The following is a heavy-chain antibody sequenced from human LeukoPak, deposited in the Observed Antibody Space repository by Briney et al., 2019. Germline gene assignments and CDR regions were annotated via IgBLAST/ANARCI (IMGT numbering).Heavy chain of an antibody. CDR1: GFTFTSSA. V-gene: IGHV1-58*02. CDR2: IVVGSGNT. CDR3: AAIPYYDYGGIYYFDC. J-gene: IGHJ4*02. Sequence: ASVKVSCKASGFTFTSSAMQWVRQARGQRLEWIGWIVVGSGNTNYAQKFQERVTITRDMSTSTAYVELSSLRSEDTAVYYCAAIPYYDYGGIYYFDCWGQGTLVTVSS. D-gene: IGHD4/OR15-4a*01.